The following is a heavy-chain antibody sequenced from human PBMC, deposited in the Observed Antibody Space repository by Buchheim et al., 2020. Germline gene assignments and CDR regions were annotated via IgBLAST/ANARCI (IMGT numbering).Heavy chain of an antibody. CDR1: GFTFSSYA. V-gene: IGHV3-23*01. J-gene: IGHJ6*02. Sequence: EVQLLESGGGLVQPGGSLRLSCAASGFTFSSYAMSWVRQAPGKGLEWVSAISVSGGSTYYADSVKGRFTISRDNSKNTLYLQMNSLRAEDTAVYFCGRYCSSTSCTPYYYYGMDDWGQGTT. CDR2: ISVSGGST. CDR3: GRYCSSTSCTPYYYYGMDD. D-gene: IGHD2-2*01.